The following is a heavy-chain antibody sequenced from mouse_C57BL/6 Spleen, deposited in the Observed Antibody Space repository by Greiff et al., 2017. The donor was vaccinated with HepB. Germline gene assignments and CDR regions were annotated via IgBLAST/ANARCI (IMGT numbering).Heavy chain of an antibody. J-gene: IGHJ2*01. V-gene: IGHV1-18*01. D-gene: IGHD4-1*01. CDR3: ARGGLTGTFFDD. CDR2: INPNNGGT. Sequence: EVQLQESGPELVKPGASVKIPCKASGYTFTDYNMDWVKQSHGKSLEWIGDINPNNGGTIYNQKFKGKATLTVDKSSSTAYMELRSLTSEDAAVYYWARGGLTGTFFDDWGQGTTLTVAS. CDR1: GYTFTDYN.